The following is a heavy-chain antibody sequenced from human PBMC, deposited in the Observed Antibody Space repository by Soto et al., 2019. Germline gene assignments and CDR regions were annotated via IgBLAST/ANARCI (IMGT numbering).Heavy chain of an antibody. CDR3: ARETHDYDLGRCHTYYFDY. Sequence: QVQLVQSGAEVKKPGSSVKVSCKASGGTFSSYAISWVRQAPGPGLEGMGGIIPIFGTANYAQKFQGRDTITADESTSTAYMERSSLRSQDTAVYYCARETHDYDLGRCHTYYFDYWGQGTLVTVSS. CDR2: IIPIFGTA. CDR1: GGTFSSYA. J-gene: IGHJ4*02. D-gene: IGHD3-22*01. V-gene: IGHV1-69*12.